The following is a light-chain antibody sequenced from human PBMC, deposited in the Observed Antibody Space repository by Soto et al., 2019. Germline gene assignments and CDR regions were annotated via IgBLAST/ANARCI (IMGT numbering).Light chain of an antibody. Sequence: QSALTQPASVSGSPGQSITISCTGTSSDVGNYNYVSWYQQHPGKAPKLMIYDVSNRPSGVSNRFSGSKSGNTASLTISGLQAEDEADYYCGSYTTSNTYVFATGTKLTVL. J-gene: IGLJ1*01. CDR3: GSYTTSNTYV. V-gene: IGLV2-14*01. CDR1: SSDVGNYNY. CDR2: DVS.